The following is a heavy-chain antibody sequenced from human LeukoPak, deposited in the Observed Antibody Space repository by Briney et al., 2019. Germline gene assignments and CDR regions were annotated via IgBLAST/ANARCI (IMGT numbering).Heavy chain of an antibody. D-gene: IGHD3-22*01. V-gene: IGHV3-30*03. CDR2: ISYDGSNK. CDR1: GFTFSSYG. J-gene: IGHJ4*02. Sequence: PGGSLRLSCAASGFTFSSYGMHWVRQAPGKGLGWVAVISYDGSNKYYADSVKGRFTISRDNAKNTLYLQMNSLRAEDTAVYYCARFRVYYDSSGYYAYFDYWGQGTLVTVSS. CDR3: ARFRVYYDSSGYYAYFDY.